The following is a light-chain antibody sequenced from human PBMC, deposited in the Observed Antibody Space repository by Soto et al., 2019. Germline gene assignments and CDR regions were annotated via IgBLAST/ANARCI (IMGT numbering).Light chain of an antibody. V-gene: IGLV2-14*01. J-gene: IGLJ1*01. Sequence: SALTQPASVSGSPGQSITISCTGSSSDVGGYNYVSWYQQHPGKAPKLMIYEGTKRPSGVSNRFSGSKSGNTASLTISGLQAEDEADYYCSSYSTTSTPLVFGTGTKLTVL. CDR3: SSYSTTSTPLV. CDR2: EGT. CDR1: SSDVGGYNY.